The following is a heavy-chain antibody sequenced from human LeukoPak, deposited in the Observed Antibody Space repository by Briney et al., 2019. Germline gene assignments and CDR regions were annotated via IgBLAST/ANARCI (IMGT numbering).Heavy chain of an antibody. CDR3: AMSKNYDFWSGYYTVIDWFDP. D-gene: IGHD3-3*01. CDR1: GYTFTSYG. Sequence: ASVKVSCKASGYTFTSYGISWVRQAPGQGLEWMGWISAYNGNTNYAQKLQGRVTMTTDTSTSTAYMELRSLRSDDTAVYYCAMSKNYDFWSGYYTVIDWFDPWGQGTLVTVSS. V-gene: IGHV1-18*01. CDR2: ISAYNGNT. J-gene: IGHJ5*02.